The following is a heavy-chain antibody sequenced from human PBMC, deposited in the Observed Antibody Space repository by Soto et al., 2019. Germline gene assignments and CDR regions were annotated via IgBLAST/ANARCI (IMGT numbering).Heavy chain of an antibody. CDR1: GYTFTSCY. Sequence: QVQLVPSGAEVKKPGASVKVSCKTSGYTFTSCYMHWVRQAPGQGLEWMGVINPSGGSTTYAQKFQGRVTMTRETSTSTVYMEVSSLRSEDTAVYYCARSVSSGRRFDYWGQGTLVTVSS. CDR2: INPSGGST. V-gene: IGHV1-46*01. D-gene: IGHD3-22*01. CDR3: ARSVSSGRRFDY. J-gene: IGHJ4*02.